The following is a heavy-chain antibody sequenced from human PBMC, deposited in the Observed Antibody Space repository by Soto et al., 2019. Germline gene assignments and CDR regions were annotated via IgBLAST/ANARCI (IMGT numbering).Heavy chain of an antibody. Sequence: QVQLQESGPGLVKPSGTLSLTCAVSGGSISSSNWWSWVRQPPGKGLEWIGEIYHSGSTNYNPSLKSRVTISVDKSKNQFSLKLSSVTAADTAVYYCARLYSDDYYDSSGYYEGVSWGQGTLVTVSS. J-gene: IGHJ5*02. CDR1: GGSISSSNW. D-gene: IGHD3-22*01. CDR3: ARLYSDDYYDSSGYYEGVS. CDR2: IYHSGST. V-gene: IGHV4-4*02.